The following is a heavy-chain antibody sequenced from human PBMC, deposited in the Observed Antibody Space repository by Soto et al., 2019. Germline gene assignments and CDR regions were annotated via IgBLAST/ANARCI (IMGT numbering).Heavy chain of an antibody. CDR2: IFHSGRT. CDR3: AKGRGYASGWRYFDY. Sequence: QVQLQESGPGLVKPSETLSLTCNVSGGSISGYYWSWIRQAPGKGLQWIGYIFHSGRTSYNPSLRSRVPISVDTSKNQFSLKVNSVTAADTAVYYCAKGRGYASGWRYFDYWGQGTLVTVSS. CDR1: GGSISGYY. V-gene: IGHV4-59*01. D-gene: IGHD5-18*01. J-gene: IGHJ4*02.